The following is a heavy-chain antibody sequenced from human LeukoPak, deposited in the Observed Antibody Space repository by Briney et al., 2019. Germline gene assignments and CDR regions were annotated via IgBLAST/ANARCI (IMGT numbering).Heavy chain of an antibody. J-gene: IGHJ4*02. V-gene: IGHV3-66*01. Sequence: PGGSLRLSCAASGFTVSSNYMSWVRQAPGKGLEWVSVIYSGGSTYYADSVKGRFTISRDNSKNTLYLQMNSLRAEDTAVYYCASERSGYSSYFDYWGQGTLVTVSS. CDR2: IYSGGST. CDR3: ASERSGYSSYFDY. D-gene: IGHD6-13*01. CDR1: GFTVSSNY.